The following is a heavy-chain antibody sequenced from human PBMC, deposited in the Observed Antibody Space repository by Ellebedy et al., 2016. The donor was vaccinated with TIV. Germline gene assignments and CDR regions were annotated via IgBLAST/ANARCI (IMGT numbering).Heavy chain of an antibody. CDR2: ISGNGGTT. CDR1: GFTFSDYT. J-gene: IGHJ4*02. Sequence: GESLKISXSASGFTFSDYTMHWVRQAPGKGLEYVSMISGNGGTTYYADSVKGRFTISRDNSKNTLYLQMNSLRAEDTAVYYCARGFHDSHYPGWGQGTLVTVSS. CDR3: ARGFHDSHYPG. D-gene: IGHD1-26*01. V-gene: IGHV3-64*04.